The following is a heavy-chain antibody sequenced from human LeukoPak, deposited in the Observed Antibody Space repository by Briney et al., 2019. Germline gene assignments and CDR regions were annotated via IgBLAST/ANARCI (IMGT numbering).Heavy chain of an antibody. V-gene: IGHV4/OR15-8*02. CDR1: AFSVITNY. CDR2: IYYSGNT. CDR3: ARRAYSAAYWKHFDY. Sequence: GSLRLSCAGSAFSVITNYMTWVRQPPGKGLEWIGEIYYSGNTNYNPSLKSRVTISMDKSKNQFSLDLTSVTAADTAVYFCARRAYSAAYWKHFDYWGQGTLVAVSS. D-gene: IGHD1-1*01. J-gene: IGHJ4*02.